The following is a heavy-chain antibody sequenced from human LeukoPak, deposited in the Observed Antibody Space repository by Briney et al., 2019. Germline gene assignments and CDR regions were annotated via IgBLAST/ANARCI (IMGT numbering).Heavy chain of an antibody. CDR3: ARSYYYDSSFDY. Sequence: GGSLRLSCAASGFTFSSYAMSWVRQAPGKGLEWVSVIYSGGSTYYADSVKGRFTISRDNSKNTLYLQMNSLRAEDTAVYYCARSYYYDSSFDYWGQGTLVTVSS. CDR2: IYSGGST. V-gene: IGHV3-53*01. CDR1: GFTFSSYA. D-gene: IGHD3-22*01. J-gene: IGHJ4*02.